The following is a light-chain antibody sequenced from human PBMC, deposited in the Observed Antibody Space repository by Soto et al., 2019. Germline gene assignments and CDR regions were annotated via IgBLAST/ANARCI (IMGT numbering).Light chain of an antibody. J-gene: IGKJ5*01. V-gene: IGKV3-11*01. CDR2: DAS. CDR1: QSVSSY. Sequence: ELVLTQSPGTLSLSPGERATLSCRASQSVSSYLAWYQQKPGQAPRLLIYDASNRATGIPARFSGSGSGTDFTLTISSLEPEDFAVYYCQQRSNWPTFGQGTRLEI. CDR3: QQRSNWPT.